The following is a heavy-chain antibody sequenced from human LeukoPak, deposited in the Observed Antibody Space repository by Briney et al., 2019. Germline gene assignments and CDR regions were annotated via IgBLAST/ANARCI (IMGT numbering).Heavy chain of an antibody. CDR1: GFSFSDSG. V-gene: IGHV3-30*02. Sequence: GGSLRLSCAAPGFSFSDSGMHWVRQAPGKGLERGAFIRYDGIEKYYADSVKGRFTISRDNFTNTLYLQMSTLRRQTTRLYYCAKGSYFQPLDQWGQGTLVTVSS. CDR3: AKGSYFQPLDQ. J-gene: IGHJ4*02. CDR2: IRYDGIEK. D-gene: IGHD2-15*01.